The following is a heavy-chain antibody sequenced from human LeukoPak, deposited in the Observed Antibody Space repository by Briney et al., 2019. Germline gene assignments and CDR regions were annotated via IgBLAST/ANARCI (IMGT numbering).Heavy chain of an antibody. J-gene: IGHJ4*02. CDR2: IIPYNGNT. D-gene: IGHD1-14*01. CDR3: ARGGTTSWVGSFDH. CDR1: DYTFTGYG. V-gene: IGHV1-18*01. Sequence: ASVKVSCKASDYTFTGYGISWVRQAPGQGLEWMGWIIPYNGNTNYAQNLQGRVSMTTDTSTTTAYMVLTSLTSDDTAVYYCARGGTTSWVGSFDHWGQGTLVTVSS.